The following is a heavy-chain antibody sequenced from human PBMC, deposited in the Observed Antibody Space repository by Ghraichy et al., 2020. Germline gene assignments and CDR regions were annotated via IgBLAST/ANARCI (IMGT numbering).Heavy chain of an antibody. CDR2: ISSSSSYI. D-gene: IGHD2-8*02. Sequence: GGSLRLSCAASGFTFSSYSMNWVRQAPGKGLEWVSSISSSSSYIYYADSVKGRFTISRDNAKNSLYLQMNSLRAEDTAVYYCARDYYILVVSFYGMDVWGQGTTVTVSS. CDR1: GFTFSSYS. J-gene: IGHJ6*02. V-gene: IGHV3-21*01. CDR3: ARDYYILVVSFYGMDV.